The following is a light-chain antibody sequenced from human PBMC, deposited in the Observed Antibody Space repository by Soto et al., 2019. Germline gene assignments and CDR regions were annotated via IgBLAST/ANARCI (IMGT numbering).Light chain of an antibody. Sequence: DIQMTQSPSSLSASVRDRVTITCRSSQSIGRNLNWYLQKPGKAPKLLIYTASTLQTGVPSRFSGSGSGTDFTLTISSLQPEDFATYYCQQSFSPLTFGGGTPQLTFGGGTKVEIK. CDR2: TAS. CDR3: QQSFSPLTFGGGTPQLT. V-gene: IGKV1-39*01. J-gene: IGKJ4*01. CDR1: QSIGRN.